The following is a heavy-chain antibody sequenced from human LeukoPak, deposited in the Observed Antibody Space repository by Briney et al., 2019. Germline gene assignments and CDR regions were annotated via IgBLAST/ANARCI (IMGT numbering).Heavy chain of an antibody. CDR2: IIPNIGTT. CDR3: ATTNDGGGYQWGDFFDF. V-gene: IGHV1-69*06. J-gene: IGHJ4*02. CDR1: GGTSTSHA. Sequence: SVKVSCKASGGTSTSHAISWVRQAPGQGLEWMGGIIPNIGTTNRAQNFQDRVTLTADKSTNTAYMELTSLTSDDTAVYYCATTNDGGGYQWGDFFDFWGQGTLVTVSS. D-gene: IGHD3-22*01.